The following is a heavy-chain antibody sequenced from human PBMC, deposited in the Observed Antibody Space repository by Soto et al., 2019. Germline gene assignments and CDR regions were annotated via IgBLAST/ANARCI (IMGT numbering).Heavy chain of an antibody. D-gene: IGHD4-4*01. CDR3: ARPYTVEMATGRGWFDP. V-gene: IGHV4-39*01. CDR1: GGSISSSSYY. Sequence: QLQLQESGPGLVKPSETLSLTCTVSGGSISSSSYYWGWIRQPPGKGLEWIGSIYYSGSTYYNPSLKSRVTISVDTSKNQFSLKLSSVTAADTAVYYCARPYTVEMATGRGWFDPWGQGTLVTVSS. J-gene: IGHJ5*02. CDR2: IYYSGST.